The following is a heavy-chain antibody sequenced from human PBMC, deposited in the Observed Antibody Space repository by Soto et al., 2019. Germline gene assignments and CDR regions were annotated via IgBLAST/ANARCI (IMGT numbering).Heavy chain of an antibody. CDR2: IYYSGST. J-gene: IGHJ4*02. V-gene: IGHV4-31*03. D-gene: IGHD3-10*01. Sequence: QVQLQESGPGLVKPSQTLSLTCTVSGGSISSGGYYWSWIRQHPGKGLEWIGYIYYSGSTYYNPSLTSRVTVSVDTSNNPFSLKLSFVAAAFTVVYFCVRGVTMVRGVIHTPYFDYWGQGTLVTVSS. CDR1: GGSISSGGYY. CDR3: VRGVTMVRGVIHTPYFDY.